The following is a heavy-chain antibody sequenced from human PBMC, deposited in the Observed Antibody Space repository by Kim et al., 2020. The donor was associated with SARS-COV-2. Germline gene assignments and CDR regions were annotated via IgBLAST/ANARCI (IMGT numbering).Heavy chain of an antibody. V-gene: IGHV1-69*13. Sequence: SVKVSCKASGGTFSSYAISWVRQAPGQGLEWMGGIIPIFGTANYAQKFQGRVTIPADESTSTDYMELSSLRSEDTAVYDCASLERNNYVDSSFDYWGQG. CDR1: GGTFSSYA. CDR3: ASLERNNYVDSSFDY. CDR2: IIPIFGTA. D-gene: IGHD4-17*01. J-gene: IGHJ4*02.